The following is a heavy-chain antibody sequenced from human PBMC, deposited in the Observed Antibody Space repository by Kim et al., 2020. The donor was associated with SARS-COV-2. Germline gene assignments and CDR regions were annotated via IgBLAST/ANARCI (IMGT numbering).Heavy chain of an antibody. CDR1: GFTFDDYA. J-gene: IGHJ6*02. Sequence: SLRLSCAASGFTFDDYAMHWVRQAPGKGLEWVSGISWNSGSIGYADSVKGRFTISRDNAKNSLYLQMNSLRAEDTALYYCAQDGGRFLEWLSPMDVWGRGNKVTVSS. CDR3: AQDGGRFLEWLSPMDV. CDR2: ISWNSGSI. D-gene: IGHD3-3*01. V-gene: IGHV3-9*01.